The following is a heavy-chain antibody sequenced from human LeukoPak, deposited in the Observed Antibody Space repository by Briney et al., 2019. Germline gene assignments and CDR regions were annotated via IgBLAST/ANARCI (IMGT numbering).Heavy chain of an antibody. J-gene: IGHJ4*02. V-gene: IGHV1-2*02. CDR1: GYTFTGYY. D-gene: IGHD6-19*01. Sequence: ASVKVSCKASGYTFTGYYIHWVRQAPEQGLEWMGWINPNGGGTNYAQKFQGRVTMARDTSITTAYMELSRLTSDDTAVYYCAKARYTSSASVDYWGQGTLVTVSS. CDR2: INPNGGGT. CDR3: AKARYTSSASVDY.